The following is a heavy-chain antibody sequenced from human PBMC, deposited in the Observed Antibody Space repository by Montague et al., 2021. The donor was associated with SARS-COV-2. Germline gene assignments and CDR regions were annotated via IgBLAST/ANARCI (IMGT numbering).Heavy chain of an antibody. CDR3: AREHWENYYDFWSGTNLAPDSPCYGMDV. CDR1: GYSISDGYY. V-gene: IGHV4-38-2*02. J-gene: IGHJ6*02. Sequence: SETLSLTCTVSGYSISDGYYWVWIRQPPGKGLEWIGNIFQSGTTYYNPSLERRSTMSVDTSKSQFSLKLSSVTAADTAVYYCAREHWENYYDFWSGTNLAPDSPCYGMDVWGRGTTVTVSS. CDR2: IFQSGTT. D-gene: IGHD3-3*01.